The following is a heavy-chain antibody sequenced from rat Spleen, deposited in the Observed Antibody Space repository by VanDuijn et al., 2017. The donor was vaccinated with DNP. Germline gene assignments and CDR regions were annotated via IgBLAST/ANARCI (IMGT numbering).Heavy chain of an antibody. CDR1: GYSITSDY. V-gene: IGHV3-1*01. CDR3: ARWGDYFDY. Sequence: EVQLQESGPGLVKPSQSLSLTCSVTGYSITSDYWGWIRKFPGNKMAWVGHISYSGRTTYNPSLKSRISISRDTSRNQFFLQLNSVTTEDTATYYCARWGDYFDYWGQGVMVTVSS. CDR2: ISYSGRT. J-gene: IGHJ2*01.